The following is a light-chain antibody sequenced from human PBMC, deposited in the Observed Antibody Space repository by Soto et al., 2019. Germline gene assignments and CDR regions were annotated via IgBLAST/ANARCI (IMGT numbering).Light chain of an antibody. CDR2: EVS. CDR1: SSDVGAYNY. Sequence: QSVLTQPASVSGSPGQSITISCTGTSSDVGAYNYVSWFRQHPGKAPKLLIYEVSNRPSGVSYRFSGSKSGSTASLTISGLQAEDEADYYCSSYTRSKTYVFGTGTKVTVL. J-gene: IGLJ1*01. V-gene: IGLV2-14*01. CDR3: SSYTRSKTYV.